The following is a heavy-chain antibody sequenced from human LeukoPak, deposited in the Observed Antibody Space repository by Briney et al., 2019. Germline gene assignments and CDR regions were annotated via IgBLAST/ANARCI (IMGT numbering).Heavy chain of an antibody. J-gene: IGHJ4*02. CDR2: IYYSGST. CDR1: GGSISSYY. V-gene: IGHV4-59*01. Sequence: SETLSLTCTVSGGSISSYYWSWIRQPPGKGLEWIGYIYYSGSTNYNPSLKSRVTISVDTSKNQFSLKLSSVTAADTAVYYCARGPHYYGSGSYYNRGAVDYCGQGTLVTVSS. D-gene: IGHD3-10*01. CDR3: ARGPHYYGSGSYYNRGAVDY.